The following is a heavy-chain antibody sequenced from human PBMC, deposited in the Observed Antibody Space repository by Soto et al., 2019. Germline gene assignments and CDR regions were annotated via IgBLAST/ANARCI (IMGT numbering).Heavy chain of an antibody. D-gene: IGHD3-10*01. CDR2: IFHDGTA. V-gene: IGHV4-4*02. CDR1: GVSISSGNW. CDR3: ARLVYDTRLNYMYFDF. J-gene: IGHJ4*02. Sequence: QVKLQESGPGLATPSGTLSLTCAVSGVSISSGNWWTWVRQSPQRGLEYIGEIFHDGTANYYPSFERRVAISVDTSHNQFSLKLTAVTAADTAIYFCARLVYDTRLNYMYFDFWGQGTLVTVSS.